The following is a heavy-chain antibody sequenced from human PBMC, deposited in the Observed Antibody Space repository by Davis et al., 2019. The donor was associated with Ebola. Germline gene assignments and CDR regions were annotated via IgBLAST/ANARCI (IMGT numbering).Heavy chain of an antibody. J-gene: IGHJ5*02. CDR2: MNPNSGNT. CDR3: AKSLYQLLFPCYSWFDP. D-gene: IGHD2-2*01. Sequence: ASVKVSCKASGYTFTSYDINWVRQATGQGLKWMGWMNPNSGNTGYAQKFQGRVTMTRNTSISTAYMELSSLRSEDTAVYYCAKSLYQLLFPCYSWFDPWGQGTLVTVSS. V-gene: IGHV1-8*01. CDR1: GYTFTSYD.